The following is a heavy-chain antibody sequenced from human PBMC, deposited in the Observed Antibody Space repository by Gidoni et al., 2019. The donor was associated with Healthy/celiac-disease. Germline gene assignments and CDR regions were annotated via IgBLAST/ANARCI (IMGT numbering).Heavy chain of an antibody. D-gene: IGHD3-3*01. J-gene: IGHJ5*02. CDR2: INPSIGST. V-gene: IGHV1-46*01. CDR1: GYTFPSYY. Sequence: QVQLVQSGAAVKKPGASVKVSCKASGYTFPSYYMHWVRQDPGQGLEWMGIINPSIGSTSYAQKFQGRVTMTRDTSTSTVYMELSSLRSEDTAVYYCARGDFWSGYPIDPWGQGTLVTVSS. CDR3: ARGDFWSGYPIDP.